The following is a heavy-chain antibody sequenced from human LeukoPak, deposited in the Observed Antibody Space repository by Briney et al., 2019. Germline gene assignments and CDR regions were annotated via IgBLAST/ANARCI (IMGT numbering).Heavy chain of an antibody. CDR2: ISGSGGST. CDR1: GFTFSSYA. Sequence: GGSLRLSCAASGFTFSSYAMSWVRLAPGKGLEWVSAISGSGGSTYYADSVKGRFTISRDNSKNTLYLQMNSLRAEDTAVYYCAKSTHPLWGVTDYWGQGTLVTVSS. J-gene: IGHJ4*02. D-gene: IGHD3-16*01. CDR3: AKSTHPLWGVTDY. V-gene: IGHV3-23*01.